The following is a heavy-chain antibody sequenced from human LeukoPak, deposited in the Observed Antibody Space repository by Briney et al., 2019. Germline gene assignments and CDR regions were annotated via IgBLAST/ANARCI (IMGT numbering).Heavy chain of an antibody. J-gene: IGHJ4*02. D-gene: IGHD2-15*01. CDR2: IYHSGST. CDR3: ARVHLGYCRGGSCLEFDY. V-gene: IGHV4-30-2*01. Sequence: PSQTLSLTCAVSGGSISSGGYSWSWIRQPPGKGLEWIGYIYHSGSTYYNPSLKSRVTISVDRSKNQFSLKLSSVTAADTAVYYCARVHLGYCRGGSCLEFDYWGQGTLVTVSS. CDR1: GGSISSGGYS.